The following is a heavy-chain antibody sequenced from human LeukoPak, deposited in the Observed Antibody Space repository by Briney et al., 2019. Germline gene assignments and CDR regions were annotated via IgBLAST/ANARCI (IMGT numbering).Heavy chain of an antibody. CDR1: GFIFSSYG. CDR2: ISGSGGST. J-gene: IGHJ4*02. D-gene: IGHD3-10*01. Sequence: GGSLRLSCAASGFIFSSYGMHWVRQAPGKGLEWVSAISGSGGSTYYADSVKGRFTISRDNSKNTLYLQMNSLRAEDTAVYYCAEMGWHYYGSGSPPNNWGQGTLVTVSS. V-gene: IGHV3-23*01. CDR3: AEMGWHYYGSGSPPNN.